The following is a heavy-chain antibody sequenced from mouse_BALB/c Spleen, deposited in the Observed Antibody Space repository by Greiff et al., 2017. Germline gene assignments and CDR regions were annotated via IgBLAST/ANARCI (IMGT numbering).Heavy chain of an antibody. CDR2: INPNNGGT. CDR3: ARWGYYGSSLYWYFDV. J-gene: IGHJ1*01. V-gene: IGHV1-18*01. D-gene: IGHD1-1*01. Sequence: VQLQQSGPELVKPGASVKIPCKASGYTFTDYNMDWVKQSHGKSLEWIGDINPNNGGTIYNQKFKGKATLTVDKSSSTAYMELRSLTSEDTAVYYCARWGYYGSSLYWYFDVWGAGTTVTVSS. CDR1: GYTFTDYN.